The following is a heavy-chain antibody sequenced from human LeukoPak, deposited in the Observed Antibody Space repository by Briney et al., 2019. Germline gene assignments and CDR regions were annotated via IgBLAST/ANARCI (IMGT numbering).Heavy chain of an antibody. J-gene: IGHJ4*02. Sequence: ASVKVSCKASGYTFTTYYIHWVRQAPGQGFERIGIINPSGGATIYAQKFRGRITMTRDTSTSTVYMELTSLKYEDTAVYYCSRGYHTTKVTTLPDYWGQGTLVTVSS. V-gene: IGHV1-46*01. D-gene: IGHD4-17*01. CDR1: GYTFTTYY. CDR3: SRGYHTTKVTTLPDY. CDR2: INPSGGAT.